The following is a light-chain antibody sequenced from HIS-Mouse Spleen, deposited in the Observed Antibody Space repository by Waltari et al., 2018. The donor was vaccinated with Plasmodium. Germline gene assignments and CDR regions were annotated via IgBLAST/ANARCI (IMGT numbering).Light chain of an antibody. Sequence: SYHLTHPPSLQVSPGQTPRTPSPGDAWPKPYAQWYQHKPGQAPVLVIYKDSERPAGRAERFSGSSSGTAVTLTISGVQAEDEADYYCQSADSSGTYRVFGGGTKLTVL. CDR3: QSADSSGTYRV. CDR2: KDS. J-gene: IGLJ2*01. CDR1: AWPKPY. V-gene: IGLV3-25*02.